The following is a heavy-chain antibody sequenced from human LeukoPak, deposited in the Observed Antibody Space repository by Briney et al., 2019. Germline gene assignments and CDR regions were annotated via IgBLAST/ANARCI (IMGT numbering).Heavy chain of an antibody. V-gene: IGHV4-39*07. Sequence: PSETLSLTCSVSGGSISNNIYYWGWIRQPPGKGLEWIGNIYYSGSTYYNPSLKSRVIISVDTSKNQFSLKLSSVTAADTAVYYCARILEWLLDFDYWGQGTLVTVSS. J-gene: IGHJ4*02. CDR1: GGSISNNIYY. D-gene: IGHD3-3*01. CDR3: ARILEWLLDFDY. CDR2: IYYSGST.